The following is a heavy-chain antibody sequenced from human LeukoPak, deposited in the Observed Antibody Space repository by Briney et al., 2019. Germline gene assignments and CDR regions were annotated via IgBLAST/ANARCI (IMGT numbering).Heavy chain of an antibody. CDR2: ISGSGHST. D-gene: IGHD4-11*01. CDR1: GFTFSSYA. J-gene: IGHJ4*02. V-gene: IGHV3-23*01. Sequence: GGSLRLSCAASGFTFSSYAMTWVRQAPGRGLEWVSSISGSGHSTYYADSVKGRLTISRDNSKNTLYLQMDSLRADDTAVYYCADSNYWYPVDYWGQGTLVTVSS. CDR3: ADSNYWYPVDY.